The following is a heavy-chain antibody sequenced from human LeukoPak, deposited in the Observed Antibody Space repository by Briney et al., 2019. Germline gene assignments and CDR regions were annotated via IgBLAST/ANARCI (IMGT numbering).Heavy chain of an antibody. Sequence: GGSLRLSCAASGFTFSDYYMHWVRQAPGKGLKWVAVIWYDGSNKYYADSVKGRFTISRDNSKNTLYLQMNSLRAEDTAVYYCARGTKWLLPSPIDYWGQGTLVTVSS. CDR3: ARGTKWLLPSPIDY. CDR2: IWYDGSNK. D-gene: IGHD3-22*01. V-gene: IGHV3-33*08. CDR1: GFTFSDYY. J-gene: IGHJ4*02.